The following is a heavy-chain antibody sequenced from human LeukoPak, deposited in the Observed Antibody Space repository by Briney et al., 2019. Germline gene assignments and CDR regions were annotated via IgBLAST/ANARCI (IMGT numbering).Heavy chain of an antibody. CDR2: IKQDGSEK. CDR1: GFTFSSYW. J-gene: IGHJ5*02. V-gene: IGHV3-7*01. CDR3: ARWVYCSGGSCSGGFDP. D-gene: IGHD2-15*01. Sequence: PGGSLRLSCAASGFTFSSYWMSWVRQAPGKGLEWVANIKQDGSEKYYVDSVKGRFTISRDNAKNSLYLQMNSLRAEDTAVYYCARWVYCSGGSCSGGFDPWGQGTLVTVSS.